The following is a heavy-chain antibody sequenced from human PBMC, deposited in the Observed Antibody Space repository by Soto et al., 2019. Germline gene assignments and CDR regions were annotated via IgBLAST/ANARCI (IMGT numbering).Heavy chain of an antibody. J-gene: IGHJ4*02. V-gene: IGHV3-11*01. Sequence: GGSLSLSCAASGFTFSGYYMSWIRQAPGKGLEWVSYISSSGSTIYYADSVKGRFTISRDNAKNSLYLQMNSLRAEDTAVYYCARDSVTTLNRIDYWGQGTLVTVSS. D-gene: IGHD4-17*01. CDR2: ISSSGSTI. CDR1: GFTFSGYY. CDR3: ARDSVTTLNRIDY.